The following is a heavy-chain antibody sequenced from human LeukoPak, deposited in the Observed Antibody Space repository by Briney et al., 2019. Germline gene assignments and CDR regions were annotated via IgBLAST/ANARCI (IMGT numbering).Heavy chain of an antibody. V-gene: IGHV3-15*01. J-gene: IGHJ5*02. CDR3: TRIGGSGGLDP. CDR2: IKSKTDGGTT. Sequence: GGSLRLSCAASGFILSNAWMTWVRQAPGKGLEWVGRIKSKTDGGTTDYAAPVKGRFTISRDDSKNTMYLQLNSLKTEDTAVYYCTRIGGSGGLDPWGQGTLVTVSS. CDR1: GFILSNAW. D-gene: IGHD3-10*01.